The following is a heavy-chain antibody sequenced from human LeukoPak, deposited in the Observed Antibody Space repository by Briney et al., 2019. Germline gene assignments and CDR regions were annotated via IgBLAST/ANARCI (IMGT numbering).Heavy chain of an antibody. CDR1: GFTLSSYA. CDR3: AKDRGIGVVESASVDAFEM. D-gene: IGHD2-15*01. J-gene: IGHJ3*02. Sequence: PGGSLRLSCAASGFTLSSYAIDWVRQAPGKGLEWVSAISGNGVTTFYADSVKGRFTMSRDNSKNTLSLQMNSLRAEDTAVYYCAKDRGIGVVESASVDAFEMWGQGTMVTVSS. CDR2: ISGNGVTT. V-gene: IGHV3-23*01.